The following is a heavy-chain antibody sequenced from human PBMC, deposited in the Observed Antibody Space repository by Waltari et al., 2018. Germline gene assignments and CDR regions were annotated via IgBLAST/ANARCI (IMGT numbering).Heavy chain of an antibody. Sequence: QVQLQESGPGLVKPSETLSLTCTVSGYSISSDYFWGWFRQPPGKGLERIGSISHSGSTYYNPSLKSRVTISVDTSKNQFSLKVSSVTAADTAIYYCARDWRAGFFGVVRDTSFDYWGQGSLVTVSS. D-gene: IGHD3-3*01. V-gene: IGHV4-38-2*02. CDR1: GYSISSDYF. CDR2: ISHSGST. CDR3: ARDWRAGFFGVVRDTSFDY. J-gene: IGHJ4*02.